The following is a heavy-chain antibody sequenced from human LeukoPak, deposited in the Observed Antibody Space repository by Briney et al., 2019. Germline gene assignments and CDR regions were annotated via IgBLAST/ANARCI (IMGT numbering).Heavy chain of an antibody. CDR2: IYSGGNT. V-gene: IGHV3-53*01. J-gene: IGHJ4*02. CDR3: ARDKGTSYLSSFDY. CDR1: GFTVSSNS. Sequence: GRSLRLSCTVSGFTVSSNSMSWVRQAPGKGLEWVSFIYSGGNTHYSDSVKGRFTISRDNSKNTLYLQMNSLRAEDTAVYYCARDKGTSYLSSFDYWGQGTLVTVSS. D-gene: IGHD6-6*01.